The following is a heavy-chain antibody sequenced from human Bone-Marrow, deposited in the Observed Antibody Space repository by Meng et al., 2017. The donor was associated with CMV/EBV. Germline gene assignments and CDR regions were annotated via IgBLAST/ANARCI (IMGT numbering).Heavy chain of an antibody. CDR2: IHYDGSSA. Sequence: GESLKISCAASGITFSSYGMHWVRQAPGKGLECVAFIHYDGSSASYADFVKGRFTISRANSKKTLYLQMSSLRTEDTAVYYCARDGSTSLFHYHGMDVWGQGNTVTVSS. J-gene: IGHJ6*02. CDR1: GITFSSYG. CDR3: ARDGSTSLFHYHGMDV. D-gene: IGHD6-13*01. V-gene: IGHV3-30*02.